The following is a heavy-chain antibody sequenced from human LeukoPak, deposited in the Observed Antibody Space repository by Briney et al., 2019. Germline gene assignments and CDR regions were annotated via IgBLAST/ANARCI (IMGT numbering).Heavy chain of an antibody. CDR1: GYTLTELS. V-gene: IGHV1-24*01. J-gene: IGHJ3*02. CDR2: FDPEDGET. Sequence: GASVKVSCTVSGYTLTELSMHWVRQAPGKGLEWMGGFDPEDGETIYAQKFQGRVTMTEDTSTDTAYMELSSLRSEDTAVYYCATFQWLLLQTDAFDIWGQGTMVTVSS. D-gene: IGHD3-22*01. CDR3: ATFQWLLLQTDAFDI.